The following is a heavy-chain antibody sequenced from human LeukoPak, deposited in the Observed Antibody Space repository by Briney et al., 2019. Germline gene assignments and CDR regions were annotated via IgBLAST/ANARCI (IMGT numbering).Heavy chain of an antibody. V-gene: IGHV3-7*01. J-gene: IGHJ4*02. CDR1: GFTFSSYW. Sequence: GGSLRLSCAASGFTFSSYWMSWVRQAPGKGLEWVANIKQDGSEKYYVDSVKGRFTISRDNAKNSLFLQMDGLRVDDTAVYFCARDGRGGHNDFWGQGTLITVSS. CDR3: ARDGRGGHNDF. CDR2: IKQDGSEK. D-gene: IGHD4-23*01.